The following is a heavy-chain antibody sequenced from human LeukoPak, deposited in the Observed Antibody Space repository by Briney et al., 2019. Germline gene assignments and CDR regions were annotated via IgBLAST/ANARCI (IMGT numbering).Heavy chain of an antibody. CDR1: GYTFTSYY. V-gene: IGHV1-2*06. CDR2: INPNSGGT. Sequence: GASVKVSCTASGYTFTSYYMHWVRQAPGQGLEWMGRINPNSGGTNYAQKFQGRVTMTRDTSISTAYMELSRLRSDDTAVYYCARDRRIAAAGINWFDPWGQGTLVTVSS. J-gene: IGHJ5*02. CDR3: ARDRRIAAAGINWFDP. D-gene: IGHD6-13*01.